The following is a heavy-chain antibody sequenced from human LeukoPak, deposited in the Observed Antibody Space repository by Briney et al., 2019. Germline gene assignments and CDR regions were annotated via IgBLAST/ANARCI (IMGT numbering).Heavy chain of an antibody. CDR3: ARVRYSSGWYGD. D-gene: IGHD6-19*01. J-gene: IGHJ4*02. CDR1: GGSISSYY. Sequence: SETLSLTCTVSGGSISSYYWSWIRQPPGKGLECVGYIYYSGGTNYNPPLKRRVTISVATSKNEFSLKLSSVPAADTAVYYCARVRYSSGWYGDWGQGTLVTVSS. CDR2: IYYSGGT. V-gene: IGHV4-59*01.